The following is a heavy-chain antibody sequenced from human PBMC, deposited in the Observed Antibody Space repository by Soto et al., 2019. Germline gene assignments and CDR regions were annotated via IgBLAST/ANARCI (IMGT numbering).Heavy chain of an antibody. CDR1: GFTFSSYA. V-gene: IGHV3-23*01. CDR3: AKDLADYGDYSPNWFDP. Sequence: GGSLRLSCAASGFTFSSYAMSWVRQAPGKGLEWVSAISGSGGSTYYADSVKGRFTISRDNSKNTLYLQMNSLRAEDTAVYYCAKDLADYGDYSPNWFDPWGQGTLVTVSS. D-gene: IGHD4-17*01. J-gene: IGHJ5*02. CDR2: ISGSGGST.